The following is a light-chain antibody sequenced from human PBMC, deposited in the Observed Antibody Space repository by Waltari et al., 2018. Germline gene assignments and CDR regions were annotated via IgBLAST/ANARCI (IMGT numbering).Light chain of an antibody. CDR3: QAWDSSTAV. V-gene: IGLV3-1*01. CDR1: KLGNRY. Sequence: SYELTQSPSVSVSPGLTASITCAGDKLGNRYVTWYQQKPGQSPVLVIYQDNRRPSWIPERFSGSNSGNTATLTVSGTQAMDEADYYCQAWDSSTAVFGGGTKLTVL. J-gene: IGLJ2*01. CDR2: QDN.